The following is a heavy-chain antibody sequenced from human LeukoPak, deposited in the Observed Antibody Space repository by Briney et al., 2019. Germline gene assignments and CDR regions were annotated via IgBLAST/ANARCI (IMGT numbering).Heavy chain of an antibody. CDR3: AKDDLYGEFDY. CDR1: GFSFSTYG. J-gene: IGHJ4*02. V-gene: IGHV3-23*01. CDR2: ITSSGGST. Sequence: PGGSLRLSCAASGFSFSTYGMSWVRQAPGKGLEWVSAITSSGGSTYYADSVKGRFTISRDNSKHTMYLQMNSLRAEDTAVYYCAKDDLYGEFDYWGQGTLATVSS. D-gene: IGHD3-10*01.